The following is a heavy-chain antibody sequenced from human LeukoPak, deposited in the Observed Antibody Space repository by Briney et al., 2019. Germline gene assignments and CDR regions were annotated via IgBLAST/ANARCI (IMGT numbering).Heavy chain of an antibody. CDR3: VRGFHVSVSNWFDS. CDR1: GDSVRYSY. D-gene: IGHD3-10*01. J-gene: IGHJ5*01. CDR2: LSEKESP. Sequence: PSETLSLTCSVSGDSVRYSYWSWIRQPAGKGLEFIGRLSEKESPNYNPSLKSRVIMSLDTSKNQLSLRLTSVTAADTAVYYCVRGFHVSVSNWFDSWGQGALVTVSS. V-gene: IGHV4-4*07.